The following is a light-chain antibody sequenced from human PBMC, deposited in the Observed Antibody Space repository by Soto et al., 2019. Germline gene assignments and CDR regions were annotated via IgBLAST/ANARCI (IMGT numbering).Light chain of an antibody. CDR3: QQNYYTPQT. CDR1: QTISTY. Sequence: DIPMTQSPSSLSASVGDRVTITCRASQTISTYVCWYQQKPGKAPKLLIYNAFNLQSGVPSRFSGSGSGTQFTLTISSLQPEDFATYHCQQNYYTPQTFGQGTRVEIK. J-gene: IGKJ1*01. CDR2: NAF. V-gene: IGKV1-39*01.